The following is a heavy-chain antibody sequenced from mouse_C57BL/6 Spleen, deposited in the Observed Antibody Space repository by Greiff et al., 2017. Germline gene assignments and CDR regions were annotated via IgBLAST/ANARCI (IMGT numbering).Heavy chain of an antibody. D-gene: IGHD1-1*01. CDR2: IHPSASDT. CDR3: AQTGGSSLEGFAA. J-gene: IGHJ3*01. Sequence: QVQLQQPGAELVKPGASVKVSCKASGYTFTSYWMHWVKQRPGQGLEWIGRIHPSASDTNYNQKFKGKATLTVDKSSSPAYMQISSLTSEDSAVYCGAQTGGSSLEGFAAWGPGTLVTVSA. CDR1: GYTFTSYW. V-gene: IGHV1-74*01.